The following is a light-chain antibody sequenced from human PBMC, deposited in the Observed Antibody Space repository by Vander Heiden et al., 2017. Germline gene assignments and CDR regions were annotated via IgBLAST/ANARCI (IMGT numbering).Light chain of an antibody. CDR3: QQSYSTPFT. J-gene: IGKJ3*01. CDR1: QGIDNS. CDR2: RAS. V-gene: IGKV1-39*01. Sequence: IQLTQSPPSLSASVGDRITITCRARQGIDNSLNWYQQKPGKAPKLLIYRASITQRGVPSRFGGSGSGTDFTLTISSLQPEDFATYCCQQSYSTPFTFGPGTKVDF.